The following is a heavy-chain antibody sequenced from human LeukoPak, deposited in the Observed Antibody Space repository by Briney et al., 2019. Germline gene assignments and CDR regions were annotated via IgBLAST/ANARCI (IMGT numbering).Heavy chain of an antibody. CDR3: AREEQLVLDNWFDP. J-gene: IGHJ5*02. D-gene: IGHD6-6*01. CDR2: IYTSGST. V-gene: IGHV4-61*02. CDR1: GGSISSGSYY. Sequence: SQTLSLTCTVSGGSISSGSYYWSWIRQPAGEGLEWIGRIYTSGSTNYNPSLKSRVTISVDTSKNQFSLKLSSVTAADTAVYYCAREEQLVLDNWFDPWGQGTLVTVSS.